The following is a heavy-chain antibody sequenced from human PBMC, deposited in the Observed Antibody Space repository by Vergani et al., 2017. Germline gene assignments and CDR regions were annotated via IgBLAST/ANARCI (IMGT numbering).Heavy chain of an antibody. CDR3: AKGDLPPVLVIVGATAGFDY. Sequence: EVQLLESGGGLVQPGGSLRLSCAASGFTFSSYAMSWVRQAPGKGLEWVSAISGSGGSTYYADSVKGRFTISSDNSKNTLYLQMNRLRAEDTAVYYCAKGDLPPVLVIVGATAGFDYWGQGTLVTVSS. V-gene: IGHV3-23*01. D-gene: IGHD1-26*01. CDR1: GFTFSSYA. CDR2: ISGSGGST. J-gene: IGHJ4*02.